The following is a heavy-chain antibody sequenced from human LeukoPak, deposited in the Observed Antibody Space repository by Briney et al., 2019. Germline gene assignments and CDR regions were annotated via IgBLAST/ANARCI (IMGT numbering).Heavy chain of an antibody. CDR3: AKRGNPTVGHHYLDV. Sequence: PGGSLRLSCAASGFTFSSSDMSGVRQAPGSGLEWVSSIRHSDSNTYYADSVMGRFTISRDNSKNTLYLQMNSLSAEDTAVYYCAKRGNPTVGHHYLDVWGKGTTVSVSS. V-gene: IGHV3-23*05. D-gene: IGHD1-1*01. CDR1: GFTFSSSD. J-gene: IGHJ6*03. CDR2: IRHSDSNT.